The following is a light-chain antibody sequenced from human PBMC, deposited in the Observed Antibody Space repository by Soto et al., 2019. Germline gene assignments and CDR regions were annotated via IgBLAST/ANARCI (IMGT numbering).Light chain of an antibody. Sequence: EVVLTQSPGTLSLSPGERATLSCRASQTVSSSHLAWYQQKPGQAPRLLIYGASDRGTDVPERFSGSGSGTDFTLTISRLEPEDFAVYYCQHFASSPPKYTFGQGTNLEIK. CDR1: QTVSSSH. CDR3: QHFASSPPKYT. J-gene: IGKJ2*01. CDR2: GAS. V-gene: IGKV3-20*01.